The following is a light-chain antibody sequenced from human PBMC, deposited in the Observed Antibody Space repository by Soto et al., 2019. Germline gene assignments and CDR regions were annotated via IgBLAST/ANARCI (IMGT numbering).Light chain of an antibody. CDR1: QSISSW. V-gene: IGKV1-5*03. J-gene: IGKJ1*01. CDR2: KAS. Sequence: DIQMTQSPSTLSASVGDRVTITCWASQSISSWLAWYQQKPGKAPKLVIYKASSLESGVPSRFSGSGSGTEFTLTISSLQPDDFATYYCQQYNSYSWAFGQGTKVDIK. CDR3: QQYNSYSWA.